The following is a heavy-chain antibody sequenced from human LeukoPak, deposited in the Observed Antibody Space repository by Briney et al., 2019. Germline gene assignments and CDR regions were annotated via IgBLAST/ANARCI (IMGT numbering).Heavy chain of an antibody. CDR2: ISASGDNT. CDR3: AKGGRRHYGDYVAF. V-gene: IGHV3-23*01. D-gene: IGHD4-17*01. J-gene: IGHJ4*02. CDR1: GFTVNSYA. Sequence: GGSLRLSCDASGFTVNSYAMNWVRQAPGKGLEWVSVISASGDNTHYADSVKGRFTISRDDSKNTVYLQMNSLRADDTAVYHCAKGGRRHYGDYVAFWGQGTLVTVSS.